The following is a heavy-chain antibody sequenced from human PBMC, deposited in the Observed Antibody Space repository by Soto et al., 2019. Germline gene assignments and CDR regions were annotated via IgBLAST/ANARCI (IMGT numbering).Heavy chain of an antibody. V-gene: IGHV1-46*01. Sequence: ASVKVSCKASGYTFTSYYMHWVRQAPGQGLEWMGIINPSGGSTSYAQKFQGRVTMTRDTSTSTVYMELSSLRSEDTAVYYCAATVAAHYNWFDPWGQGTLVTVPQ. CDR2: INPSGGST. J-gene: IGHJ5*02. CDR3: AATVAAHYNWFDP. CDR1: GYTFTSYY. D-gene: IGHD6-19*01.